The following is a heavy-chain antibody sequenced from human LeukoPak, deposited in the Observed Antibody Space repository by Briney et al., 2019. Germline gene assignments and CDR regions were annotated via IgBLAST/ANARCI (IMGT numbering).Heavy chain of an antibody. D-gene: IGHD5-18*01. V-gene: IGHV3-30*18. CDR1: GFTFSSYG. CDR2: ISYDGSNK. CDR3: AKEPGSGYSYGFRNFDY. Sequence: GRSLRLSCAASGFTFSSYGMYWVRQAPGKGLEWVAVISYDGSNKYYADSVKGRFAISRDNSKNTLYLQMNSLRAEDTAVYYCAKEPGSGYSYGFRNFDYWGQGTLVTVSS. J-gene: IGHJ4*02.